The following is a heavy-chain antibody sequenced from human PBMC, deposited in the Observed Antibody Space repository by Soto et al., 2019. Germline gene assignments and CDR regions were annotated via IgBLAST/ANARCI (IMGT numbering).Heavy chain of an antibody. V-gene: IGHV3-33*01. CDR1: GFTFSSYG. D-gene: IGHD6-13*01. CDR2: IWYDGSKI. J-gene: IGHJ6*01. CDR3: ARPLEQHQLGFGMDV. Sequence: QVQLVPSGGGVVQPGGSLILSCAASGFTFSSYGMHWVRQAPGKGLEWVAVIWYDGSKIYYADSVKGRFPISRDNSNSTLYLQMNSLRAEDTAVYYCARPLEQHQLGFGMDVWGQGSPVTVSS.